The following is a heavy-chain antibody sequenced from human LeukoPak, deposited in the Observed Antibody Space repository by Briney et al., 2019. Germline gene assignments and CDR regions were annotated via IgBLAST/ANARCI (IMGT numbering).Heavy chain of an antibody. J-gene: IGHJ4*02. CDR1: GYTFTGYY. Sequence: ASVKVSCKASGYTFTGYYMHWMRQAPGQGLEWMGWINPNSGGTNYAQKFQGRVTMTRDTSISTAYMELSRLRSDDTAVYFCARRCDTSSYYTYYFDYWGQGTLVTVSS. D-gene: IGHD3-22*01. CDR3: ARRCDTSSYYTYYFDY. V-gene: IGHV1-2*02. CDR2: INPNSGGT.